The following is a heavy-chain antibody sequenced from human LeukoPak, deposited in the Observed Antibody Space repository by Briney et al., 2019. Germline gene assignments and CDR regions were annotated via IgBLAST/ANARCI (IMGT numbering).Heavy chain of an antibody. J-gene: IGHJ3*02. D-gene: IGHD6-6*01. CDR3: AKEGIAARPGAFDI. V-gene: IGHV3-30*02. CDR2: IRYDGSNK. CDR1: GFTLSSYG. Sequence: GGSLRLFCAASGFTLSSYGMHWVRQAPGKGLEWVAFIRYDGSNKYYADSVKGRFTISRDNSKNTLYLQMNSLRAEDTAVYYCAKEGIAARPGAFDIWGQGTMVTVSS.